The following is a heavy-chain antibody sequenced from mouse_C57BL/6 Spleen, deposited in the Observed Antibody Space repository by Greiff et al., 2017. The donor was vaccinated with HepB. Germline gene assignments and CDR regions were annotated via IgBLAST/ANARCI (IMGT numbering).Heavy chain of an antibody. CDR2: ISSGSSTI. CDR1: GFTFSDYG. Sequence: EVKLVESGGGLVKPGGSLKLSCAASGFTFSDYGMHWVRQAPEKGLEWVAYISSGSSTIYYADTVKGRFTISRDNAKNTLFLQMTRLRSEDTAMYYCARGGIYYYGSSPWYFDVWGTGTTVTVSS. D-gene: IGHD1-1*01. J-gene: IGHJ1*03. V-gene: IGHV5-17*01. CDR3: ARGGIYYYGSSPWYFDV.